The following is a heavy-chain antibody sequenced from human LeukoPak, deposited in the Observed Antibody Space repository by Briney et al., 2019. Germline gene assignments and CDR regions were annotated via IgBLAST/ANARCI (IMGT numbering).Heavy chain of an antibody. CDR1: GFTFSDYY. CDR2: ISSSGSTI. V-gene: IGHV3-11*01. J-gene: IGHJ5*02. D-gene: IGHD2-2*01. Sequence: GGSLRLSCAASGFTFSDYYMSWIRQAPGKGLEWVSYISSSGSTIYYADSVKGRFTVSRDNAKNSLYLQMNSLRAEGTAVYYCAREDHIVVVPAAKEVWFDPWGQGTLVTVSS. CDR3: AREDHIVVVPAAKEVWFDP.